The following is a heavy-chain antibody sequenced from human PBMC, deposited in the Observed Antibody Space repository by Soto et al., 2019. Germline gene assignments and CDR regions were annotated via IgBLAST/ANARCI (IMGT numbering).Heavy chain of an antibody. CDR1: GGSFSGYY. V-gene: IGHV4-34*01. CDR3: ARVTNRYRNIVY. D-gene: IGHD4-17*01. CDR2: INHSGST. Sequence: SETLSLTCAVYGGSFSGYYWSWIRQPPGKGLEWIGEINHSGSTNYNPSLKSRVTISVDTSKNQFSLKLSSVTAADTAVYYCARVTNRYRNIVYWGQGTLVTVSS. J-gene: IGHJ4*02.